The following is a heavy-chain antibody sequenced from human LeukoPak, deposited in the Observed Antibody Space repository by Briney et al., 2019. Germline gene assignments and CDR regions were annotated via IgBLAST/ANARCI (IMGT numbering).Heavy chain of an antibody. CDR1: GYTFTGYY. CDR2: INPNSGGT. Sequence: ASVKVSCKASGYTFTGYYMHWVRQAPGQGLEWMGWINPNSGGTNYAQKFQGRVTMTRDTSISTAYMELSRLRSDDTAVYYCARTYTDDPGPFDYWGQGTLATVSS. J-gene: IGHJ4*02. V-gene: IGHV1-2*02. D-gene: IGHD1-1*01. CDR3: ARTYTDDPGPFDY.